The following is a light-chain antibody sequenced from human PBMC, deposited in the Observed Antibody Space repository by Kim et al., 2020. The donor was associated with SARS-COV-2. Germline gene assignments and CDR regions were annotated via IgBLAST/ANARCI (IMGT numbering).Light chain of an antibody. CDR2: GKN. CDR1: SLRSYY. V-gene: IGLV3-19*01. CDR3: NCRDSSGRV. J-gene: IGLJ1*01. Sequence: SSELTQDPAVSVALGQTVRITCQGDSLRSYYASWYQQKAGQPPVLVMFGKNNRPSGIPDRFSGSRSAHTASLTITGAQAEDEADYYCNCRDSSGRVFGTGTKFSVL.